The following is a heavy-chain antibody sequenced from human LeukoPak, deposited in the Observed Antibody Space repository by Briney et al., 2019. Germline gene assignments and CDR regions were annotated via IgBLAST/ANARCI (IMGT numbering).Heavy chain of an antibody. D-gene: IGHD5-24*01. CDR1: VGSISSYY. V-gene: IGHV4-59*01. J-gene: IGHJ4*02. CDR2: IYYSGST. Sequence: PSETLSLTCTVSVGSISSYYWSWIRQPPGKGLEWIGYIYYSGSTNYNPSLKSRVTISVDTSKNQFSLKLSSVTAADTAVYYCARAGRDGYSYFDYWGQGTLVTVSS. CDR3: ARAGRDGYSYFDY.